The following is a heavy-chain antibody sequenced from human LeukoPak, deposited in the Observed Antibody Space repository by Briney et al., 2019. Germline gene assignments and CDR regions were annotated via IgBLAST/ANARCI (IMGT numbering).Heavy chain of an antibody. CDR3: AKGALISSGWEDNWFDP. D-gene: IGHD6-19*01. J-gene: IGHJ5*02. Sequence: PGGSLRLSCAASGFTFDDYAMHWVRQAPGKGLERVSGISWNSGSIGYADSVKGRFTISRDNAKNSLYLQMNSLRAEDTALYYCAKGALISSGWEDNWFDPWGQGTLVTVSS. V-gene: IGHV3-9*01. CDR2: ISWNSGSI. CDR1: GFTFDDYA.